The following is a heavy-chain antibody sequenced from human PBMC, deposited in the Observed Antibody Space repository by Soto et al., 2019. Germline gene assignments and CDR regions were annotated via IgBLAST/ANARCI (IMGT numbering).Heavy chain of an antibody. Sequence: SETLSLTCTVSGGSISSYYWSWIRQPPGKGLEWIGYIYYSGSTNYNPSLKSRVTISVDTSKNQFSLKLSSVTAADTAVYYCARLVGRAYGSGSRDYYYGMDVWGQGTTVTVSS. CDR1: GGSISSYY. V-gene: IGHV4-59*01. J-gene: IGHJ6*02. CDR2: IYYSGST. CDR3: ARLVGRAYGSGSRDYYYGMDV. D-gene: IGHD3-10*01.